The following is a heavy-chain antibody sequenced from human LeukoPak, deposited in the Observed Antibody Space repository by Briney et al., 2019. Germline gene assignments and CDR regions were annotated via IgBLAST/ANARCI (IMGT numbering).Heavy chain of an antibody. J-gene: IGHJ4*02. Sequence: PGGSLRLSCAASGFSFSSFAMHRVRQAPGKGLEWVAVISYDGSNKYYADSVKGRFTISRDNSKNTLYLQMNSLRAEDTAVYYCARGFGRTMVRVTFDYWGQGTLVTVSS. CDR1: GFSFSSFA. CDR2: ISYDGSNK. CDR3: ARGFGRTMVRVTFDY. D-gene: IGHD3-10*01. V-gene: IGHV3-30*04.